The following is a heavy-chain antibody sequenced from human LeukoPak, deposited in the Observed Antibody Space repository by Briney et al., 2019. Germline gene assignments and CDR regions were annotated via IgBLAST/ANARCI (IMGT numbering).Heavy chain of an antibody. V-gene: IGHV1-46*01. CDR3: ARDSPKLVGATSFVGDAFDI. CDR2: INPSGGST. D-gene: IGHD1-26*01. Sequence: ASVKVSCKASGYTFTSYYTHWVRQAPGQGLEWMGIINPSGGSTSYAQKFQGRVTMTRDTSTSTVYMELSSLRSEDTAVYYCARDSPKLVGATSFVGDAFDIWGQGTMVTVSS. CDR1: GYTFTSYY. J-gene: IGHJ3*02.